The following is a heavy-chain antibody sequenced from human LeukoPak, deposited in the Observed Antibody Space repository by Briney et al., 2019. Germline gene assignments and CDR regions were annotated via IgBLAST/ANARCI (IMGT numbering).Heavy chain of an antibody. J-gene: IGHJ4*02. V-gene: IGHV1-69-2*01. D-gene: IGHD3-16*01. CDR3: ATGRLRRFPRGIFDY. CDR1: GYTFTDYY. Sequence: ASVTVSFKASGYTFTDYYMHWVQQAPGKGLEWMGRVDPEDGETIYAEKFQGRATITADTSTDTAYMELSSLRSEDTAVYYCATGRLRRFPRGIFDYWGQGTLVTVSS. CDR2: VDPEDGET.